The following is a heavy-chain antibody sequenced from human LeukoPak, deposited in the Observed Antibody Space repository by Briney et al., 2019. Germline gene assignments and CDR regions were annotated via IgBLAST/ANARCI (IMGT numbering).Heavy chain of an antibody. CDR1: GGSFSGYY. J-gene: IGHJ4*02. V-gene: IGHV4-34*01. Sequence: SETLSLTCAVYGGSFSGYYWSWIRQPPGKGLEWIGEINHRGSTNYNPSLKSRVTISVDTSKNQFSLKLSSVTAADTAVYYCARGGGPYCSGGSCYSPAAPNDYWGQGTLVTVSS. CDR2: INHRGST. CDR3: ARGGGPYCSGGSCYSPAAPNDY. D-gene: IGHD2-15*01.